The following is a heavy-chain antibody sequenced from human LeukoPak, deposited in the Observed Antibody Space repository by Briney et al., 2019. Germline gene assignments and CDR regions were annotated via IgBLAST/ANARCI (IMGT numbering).Heavy chain of an antibody. CDR3: ARRKYYYDSSGPFDY. CDR1: GGSISSSSYY. J-gene: IGHJ4*02. V-gene: IGHV4-39*01. CDR2: IYYSGST. Sequence: SETLSLTCTVSGGSISSSSYYWGWIRQPPGKGLEWIGSIYYSGSTYYNPSLKSRVTISVDTSKNQFSLKLSSVTAADTAVYYCARRKYYYDSSGPFDYRGQGTLVTVSS. D-gene: IGHD3-22*01.